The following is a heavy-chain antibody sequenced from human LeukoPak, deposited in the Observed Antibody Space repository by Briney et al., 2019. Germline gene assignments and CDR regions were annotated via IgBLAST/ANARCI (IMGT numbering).Heavy chain of an antibody. CDR3: AREKSSGYYYTPPPFDY. D-gene: IGHD3-22*01. Sequence: PSETLSLTCTVSGGSISSYYWSWIRQAAGKGLEWIGRIYRSGSTNYNPSLMSRVTMSVDTSKNQFSLKLSSVTAADTAVYYCAREKSSGYYYTPPPFDYWGQGTLVTVSS. V-gene: IGHV4-4*07. J-gene: IGHJ4*02. CDR1: GGSISSYY. CDR2: IYRSGST.